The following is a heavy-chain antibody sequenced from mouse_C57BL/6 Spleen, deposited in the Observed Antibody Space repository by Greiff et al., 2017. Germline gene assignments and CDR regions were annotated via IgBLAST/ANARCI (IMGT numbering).Heavy chain of an antibody. Sequence: QVTLKVSGPGILQPSQTLSLTCSFSGFSLSTSNLGIGLIRQPSGKGLEWLAPIWWTDDKYYNPSLKSRLTISKYTSNNTVFLKITSVDTADTATYYCAQRGYDDVSAWFAYWGQGTLVTVSA. J-gene: IGHJ3*01. CDR3: AQRGYDDVSAWFAY. CDR2: IWWTDDK. CDR1: GFSLSTSNLG. D-gene: IGHD2-2*01. V-gene: IGHV8-5*01.